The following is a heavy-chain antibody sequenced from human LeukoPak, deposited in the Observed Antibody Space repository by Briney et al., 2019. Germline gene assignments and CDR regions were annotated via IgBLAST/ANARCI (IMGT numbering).Heavy chain of an antibody. V-gene: IGHV3-21*01. CDR2: ISTSSSYI. Sequence: PGRSLRLPCAASGFTFSNYDMHWVRQAPGKGVEWVSFISTSSSYIYYADSVKGRFTISRDNARNSLYLQMNSLRPEDTAVYYCASQTTRRLPIAVADYFDYWGQGTLVTVSS. CDR1: GFTFSNYD. CDR3: ASQTTRRLPIAVADYFDY. J-gene: IGHJ4*02. D-gene: IGHD6-19*01.